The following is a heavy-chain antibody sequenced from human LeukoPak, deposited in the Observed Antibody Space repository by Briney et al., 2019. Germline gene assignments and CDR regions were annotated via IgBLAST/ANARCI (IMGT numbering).Heavy chain of an antibody. CDR3: ARGPLTEVAGTTWDY. J-gene: IGHJ4*02. CDR2: ISSGSTI. V-gene: IGHV3-48*04. D-gene: IGHD6-19*01. CDR1: GFTFSSYG. Sequence: GGSLRLSCAASGFTFSSYGMHWVRQAPGKGLEWVSYISSGSTIYYADSVKGRFTISRDNAKNSLYLQMNSLRAEDTAVYYCARGPLTEVAGTTWDYWGQGTLVTVSS.